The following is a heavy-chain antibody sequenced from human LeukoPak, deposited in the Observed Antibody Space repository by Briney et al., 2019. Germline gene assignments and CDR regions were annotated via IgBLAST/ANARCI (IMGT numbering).Heavy chain of an antibody. V-gene: IGHV1-69*05. CDR1: GGTFSSYA. J-gene: IGHJ2*01. Sequence: SVKVSCKASGGTFSSYAISWVRQAPGQGLEWMGGIIPIFSTANYAQKFQGRVTITTDESTSTAYMELSSLRSEDTAVYYCARGGAGDEYFDLWGRGTLVTVSS. CDR3: ARGGAGDEYFDL. CDR2: IIPIFSTA. D-gene: IGHD7-27*01.